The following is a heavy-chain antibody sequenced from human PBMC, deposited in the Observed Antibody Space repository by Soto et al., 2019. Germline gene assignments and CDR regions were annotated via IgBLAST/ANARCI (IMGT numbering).Heavy chain of an antibody. V-gene: IGHV3-21*01. CDR1: GFTFSSYS. CDR3: ARDLAPFNLNWFDP. J-gene: IGHJ5*02. CDR2: ISSSSSYI. Sequence: GGSLRLSCAASGFTFSSYSMNWVRQAPGKGLEWVSSISSSSSYIYYADSVKGRFTISRDNAKNSLYLQMNSLRAEDTAVYYCARDLAPFNLNWFDPWGQGTLVTVSS.